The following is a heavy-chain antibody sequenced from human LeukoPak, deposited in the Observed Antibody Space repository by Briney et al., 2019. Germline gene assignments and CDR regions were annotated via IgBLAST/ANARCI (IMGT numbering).Heavy chain of an antibody. CDR1: GFTFSDYD. Sequence: PGRSLRLSCAASGFTFSDYDMHWVRQAPGTGLEWVAVISYDGSNKYYTDSVKGRFTISRDNSKNTLYLQMNSLRAEDTAVYYCAKRSYDSSGYHDAFDIWGQGTMVTVSS. V-gene: IGHV3-30*18. CDR2: ISYDGSNK. CDR3: AKRSYDSSGYHDAFDI. D-gene: IGHD3-22*01. J-gene: IGHJ3*02.